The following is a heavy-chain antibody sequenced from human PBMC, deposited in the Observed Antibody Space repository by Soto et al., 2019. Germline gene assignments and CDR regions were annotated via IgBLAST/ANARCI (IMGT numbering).Heavy chain of an antibody. Sequence: PSETLSLTCAVYGGSFSGYYWSWIRQPPGKGLEWIGEINHSGSTNYNPSLKSRVTISVDTSKNQFSLKLSSVTAADTAAYYCARGLQRYFDWLLSSYGMDVWGQGTTVTVS. CDR2: INHSGST. CDR3: ARGLQRYFDWLLSSYGMDV. CDR1: GGSFSGYY. J-gene: IGHJ6*02. D-gene: IGHD3-9*01. V-gene: IGHV4-34*01.